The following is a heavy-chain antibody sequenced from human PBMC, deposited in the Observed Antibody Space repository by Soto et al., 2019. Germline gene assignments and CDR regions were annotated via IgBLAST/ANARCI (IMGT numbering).Heavy chain of an antibody. CDR2: VWYDGSNG. CDR1: GAIFSNFG. V-gene: IGHV3-33*01. CDR3: ARDPRTARASAMDV. D-gene: IGHD6-6*01. J-gene: IGHJ6*02. Sequence: GGSLRLSCSASGAIFSNFGMRWVRQAPGKGLEWVAGVWYDGSNGVSAESVKGRFTISRDNSKNTLYLQMTSLRAEDTAVYYCARDPRTARASAMDVWGQGTTVTVSS.